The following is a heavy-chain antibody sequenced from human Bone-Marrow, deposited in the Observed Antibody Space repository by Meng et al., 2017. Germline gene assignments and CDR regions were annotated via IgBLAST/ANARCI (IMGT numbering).Heavy chain of an antibody. D-gene: IGHD3-9*01. CDR2: ISYSGST. CDR3: ASAPKNYDQVTGYYSGACDI. J-gene: IGHJ3*02. V-gene: IGHV4-59*01. CDR1: GASTRCYY. Sequence: SETLSLTCTVSGASTRCYYWSWIREAPGKGLEGIGEISYSGSTKYNPSLNSRVTISMDTTKMQFSLRLSAVAAADTAVYYCASAPKNYDQVTGYYSGACDIWGPGIMVTVSS.